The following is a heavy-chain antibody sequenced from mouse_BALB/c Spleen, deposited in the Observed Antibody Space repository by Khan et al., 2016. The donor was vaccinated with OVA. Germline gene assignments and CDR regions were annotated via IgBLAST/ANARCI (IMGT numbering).Heavy chain of an antibody. CDR2: IWSDGST. D-gene: IGHD2-10*01. V-gene: IGHV2-6-1*01. J-gene: IGHJ4*01. CDR1: GFSLTNYG. CDR3: ARQPYSHYNIRDY. Sequence: QVQLKESGPGLAAPSQSLSITCTISGFSLTNYGVHWVRQPPGKGLEWLAVIWSDGSTTYNSALKSRLTITKDNSQSQVFFKKNRLQTYDTHIYFLARQPYSHYNIRDYWGQGTPVTVSS.